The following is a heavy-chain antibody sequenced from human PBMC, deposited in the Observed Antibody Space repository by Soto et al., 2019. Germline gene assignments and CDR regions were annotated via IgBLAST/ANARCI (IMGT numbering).Heavy chain of an antibody. CDR2: IWYDGSNE. Sequence: QVQLLESGGGVVQPGKSLRLSCAASGFSFSSYGMHWVRQAPGKGLEWVAVIWYDGSNEDYADSVKGRFAISRDNSKNTLYLQMNSLRADDTAVYYCARDRDYYDNSGYALDIWGQGTVVTVSS. V-gene: IGHV3-33*01. J-gene: IGHJ3*02. D-gene: IGHD3-22*01. CDR3: ARDRDYYDNSGYALDI. CDR1: GFSFSSYG.